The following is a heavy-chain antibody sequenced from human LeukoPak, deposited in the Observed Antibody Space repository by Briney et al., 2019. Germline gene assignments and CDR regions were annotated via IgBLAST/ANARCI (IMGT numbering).Heavy chain of an antibody. CDR1: GASISSYY. Sequence: PSETLSLTCTVSGASISSYYWTWLRQPAGKGLEWIGRIYTTGSTNYNPSLNSRVTMSVDTSKKQFSLKLRSVNAADPAVYSCSRQLAVAGKAGFDYWGQGTLVTLSP. V-gene: IGHV4-4*07. CDR3: SRQLAVAGKAGFDY. J-gene: IGHJ4*02. D-gene: IGHD6-19*01. CDR2: IYTTGST.